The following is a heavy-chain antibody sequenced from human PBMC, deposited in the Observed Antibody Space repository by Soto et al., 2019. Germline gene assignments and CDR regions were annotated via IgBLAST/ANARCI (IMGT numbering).Heavy chain of an antibody. CDR3: ARAYDFWSGYYYFDY. CDR1: GYSFTSYW. CDR2: IYPGGSDT. Sequence: HGESLKISCKGSGYSFTSYWIGWVRQMPGKGLEWMGIIYPGGSDTRYSPSFQGQVTISADKSISTAYLQWSSLKASDTAMYYCARAYDFWSGYYYFDYWGQGTLVTVSS. V-gene: IGHV5-51*01. D-gene: IGHD3-3*01. J-gene: IGHJ4*02.